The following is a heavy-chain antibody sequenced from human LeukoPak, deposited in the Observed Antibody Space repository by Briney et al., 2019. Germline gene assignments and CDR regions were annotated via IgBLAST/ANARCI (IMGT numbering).Heavy chain of an antibody. CDR1: GGSISGYY. CDR2: IHYGGST. Sequence: SETLSLTCTVSGGSISGYYWSCIGQPPGKGMEWIGYIHYGGSTLYNPSLSSRVTMSVDTSKNQVSLKLNSVTAADTAVYYCARHDPVALFQRGMDVWGQGTTVTVSS. CDR3: ARHDPVALFQRGMDV. V-gene: IGHV4-59*08. D-gene: IGHD2-15*01. J-gene: IGHJ6*02.